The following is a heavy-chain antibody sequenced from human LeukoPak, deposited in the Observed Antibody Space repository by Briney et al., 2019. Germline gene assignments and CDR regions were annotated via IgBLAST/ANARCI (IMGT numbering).Heavy chain of an antibody. J-gene: IGHJ4*02. CDR1: GYTFTGYY. CDR3: ARASDVLRYFDWLFYDY. V-gene: IGHV1-2*02. D-gene: IGHD3-9*01. Sequence: ASVKVSCKASGYTFTGYYMHWVRQVPGQGLEWMGWINPNSGGTNYAQKFQGRVTMTRDTSISTAYMELSRLRSDDTAVYYCARASDVLRYFDWLFYDYWGQGTLVTVSS. CDR2: INPNSGGT.